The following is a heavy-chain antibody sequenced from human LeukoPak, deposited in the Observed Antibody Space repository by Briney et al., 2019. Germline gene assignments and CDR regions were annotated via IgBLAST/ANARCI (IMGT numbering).Heavy chain of an antibody. CDR2: IYYSGST. CDR3: ASGHSSMYSSSPLPHDY. J-gene: IGHJ4*02. Sequence: SETLSLTCTASGGSISGSSWSWIRQPPGKGLDWIGYIYYSGSTNYTPSLKSRVTISVDTPKNQFSLKLSSVTAAATAVNYVASGHSSMYSSSPLPHDYCGQRTLVSVSS. V-gene: IGHV4-59*08. D-gene: IGHD6-13*01. CDR1: GGSISGSS.